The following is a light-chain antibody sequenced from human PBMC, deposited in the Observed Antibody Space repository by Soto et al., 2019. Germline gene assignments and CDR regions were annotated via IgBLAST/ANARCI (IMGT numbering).Light chain of an antibody. J-gene: IGKJ1*01. V-gene: IGKV1-39*01. CDR3: PQTYIAPAT. CDR1: QSINNC. CDR2: AAS. Sequence: DIQMTQSPSSLSASVGDRVTITCRASQSINNCLSWFQQKPGQAPKLLIYAASSLQSGVPSRFSGSGSGTDFILTIDSLQPEDFATYFCPQTYIAPATFGQGTKVGV.